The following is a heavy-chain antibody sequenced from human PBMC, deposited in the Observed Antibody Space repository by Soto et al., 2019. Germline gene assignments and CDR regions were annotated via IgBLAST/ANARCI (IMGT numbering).Heavy chain of an antibody. D-gene: IGHD6-6*01. CDR3: ARGPEKYNAFDI. CDR2: IYYSGST. Sequence: QVQLQESGPGLVKPSETLSLTCTVSGGSISSYYWSWIRQPPGKGLEWIGYIYYSGSTNYNPSLKSRVTISVDTSKNQFSLKLSSVTAADTAVYYCARGPEKYNAFDIWGQGTMVTVSS. CDR1: GGSISSYY. J-gene: IGHJ3*02. V-gene: IGHV4-59*08.